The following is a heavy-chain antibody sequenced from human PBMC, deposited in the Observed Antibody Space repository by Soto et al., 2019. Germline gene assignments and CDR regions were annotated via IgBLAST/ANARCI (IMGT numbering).Heavy chain of an antibody. D-gene: IGHD4-17*01. Sequence: PSETLSLTCTVSGGSISSSGYYWGWIRQPPGKGLEWIGRISYGGSPYYNPSLKSRVTISVDTSKNQFSLKLSSVTAADTAVYYCARLPHYGDPKAGFWGQXTLVTVSS. CDR3: ARLPHYGDPKAGF. J-gene: IGHJ4*02. CDR1: GGSISSSGYY. V-gene: IGHV4-39*01. CDR2: ISYGGSP.